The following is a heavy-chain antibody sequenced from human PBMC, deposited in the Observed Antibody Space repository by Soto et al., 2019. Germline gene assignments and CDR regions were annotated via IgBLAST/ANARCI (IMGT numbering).Heavy chain of an antibody. CDR2: ISGSGGST. V-gene: IGHV3-23*01. J-gene: IGHJ4*02. Sequence: PGGSLRLSCAASGFTFSSYAMSWVRQAPGKGLEWVSSISGSGGSTYYADSVKGRFTISRDNSKNTLHLQMSGLRAEDTAVYYCAKDTSISGTAYGDYLFDYWGQGTLVTVSS. D-gene: IGHD4-17*01. CDR1: GFTFSSYA. CDR3: AKDTSISGTAYGDYLFDY.